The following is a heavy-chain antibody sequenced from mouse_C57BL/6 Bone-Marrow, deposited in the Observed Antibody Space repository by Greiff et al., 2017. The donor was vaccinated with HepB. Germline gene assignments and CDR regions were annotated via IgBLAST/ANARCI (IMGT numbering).Heavy chain of an antibody. Sequence: EVQRVESGPELVKPGASVKMSCKASGYTFTDYNMHWVKQSHGKSLEWIGYINPNNGGTSYNQKFKGKATLTVNKSSSTAYMELRSLTSEDSAVYYCARWGITTRYFDVWGTGTTVTVSS. J-gene: IGHJ1*03. V-gene: IGHV1-22*01. CDR1: GYTFTDYN. D-gene: IGHD2-4*01. CDR3: ARWGITTRYFDV. CDR2: INPNNGGT.